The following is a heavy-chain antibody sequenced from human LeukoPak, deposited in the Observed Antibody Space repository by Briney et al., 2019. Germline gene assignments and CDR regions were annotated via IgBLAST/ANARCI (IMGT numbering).Heavy chain of an antibody. J-gene: IGHJ4*02. CDR3: AKEGCSSTSCYGGVYFDY. CDR1: GFTFSSYA. V-gene: IGHV3-23*01. D-gene: IGHD2-2*01. CDR2: ISGSGGST. Sequence: GGSLRLSCAASGFTFSSYAMSWVRQAPGKGLEWVSAISGSGGSTYYADSVKGRFTISRDNSKNTLYLQMNSLRAEDTAVYYCAKEGCSSTSCYGGVYFDYWGQGTLDTVSS.